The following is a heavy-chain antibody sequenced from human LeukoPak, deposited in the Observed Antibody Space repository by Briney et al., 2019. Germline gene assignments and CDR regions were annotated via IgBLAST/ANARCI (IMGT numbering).Heavy chain of an antibody. Sequence: PSETLSLTCTVSGGSISGYYWSWIRQPPGKALQWIGYIHYGGNTDYNPSLKSRITISLDMSKNQFSLQLNSVTAADTAVYYCARPDSSGYSDAFDIWGQGTMVTVSS. D-gene: IGHD3-22*01. CDR3: ARPDSSGYSDAFDI. V-gene: IGHV4-59*08. J-gene: IGHJ3*02. CDR1: GGSISGYY. CDR2: IHYGGNT.